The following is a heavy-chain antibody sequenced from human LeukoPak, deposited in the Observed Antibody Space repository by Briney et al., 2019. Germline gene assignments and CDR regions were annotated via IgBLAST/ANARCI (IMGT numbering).Heavy chain of an antibody. D-gene: IGHD5-18*01. V-gene: IGHV3-23*01. CDR3: ARDRDGEYSYGYSDY. CDR2: ISGSGDTT. J-gene: IGHJ4*02. Sequence: PGGSLRLSCAASGFTFNNYAMTWVRQTPGKGLEWVSTISGSGDTTYYADSVKGRFTISRDNSKNTLYLQMNSLRAEDTAVYYCARDRDGEYSYGYSDYWGQGTLVTVSS. CDR1: GFTFNNYA.